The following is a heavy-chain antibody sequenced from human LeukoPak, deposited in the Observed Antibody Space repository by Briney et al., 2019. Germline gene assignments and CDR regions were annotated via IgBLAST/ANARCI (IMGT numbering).Heavy chain of an antibody. CDR3: ATEDINGYSSFDY. CDR2: ISYDGSNK. D-gene: IGHD6-19*01. J-gene: IGHJ4*02. Sequence: PGGSLRLSCAASGFTFSSYAMHWVRQAPGKGLEWVAVISYDGSNKYYADSVKGRFTISRDNSKNTLYLQMNSPRAEDTAVYYCATEDINGYSSFDYWGQGTLVTVSS. CDR1: GFTFSSYA. V-gene: IGHV3-30-3*01.